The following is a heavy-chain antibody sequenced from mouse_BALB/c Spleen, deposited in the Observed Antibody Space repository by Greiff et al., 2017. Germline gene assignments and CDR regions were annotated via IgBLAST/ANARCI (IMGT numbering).Heavy chain of an antibody. CDR3: ARGGSSYWYFDV. CDR1: GFTFSDYG. V-gene: IGHV5-15*02. D-gene: IGHD1-1*01. Sequence: EVQVVESGGGLVQPGGSRKLSCAASGFTFSDYGMAWVRQAPGKGPEWVAFISNLAYSIYYADTVTGRFTISRENAKNTLYLEMSSLRSEDTTMYYCARGGSSYWYFDVWGAGTTVTVSS. CDR2: ISNLAYSI. J-gene: IGHJ1*01.